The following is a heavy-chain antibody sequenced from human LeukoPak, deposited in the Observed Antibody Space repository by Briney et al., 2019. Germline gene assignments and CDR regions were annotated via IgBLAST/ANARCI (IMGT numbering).Heavy chain of an antibody. D-gene: IGHD3-16*02. CDR3: ARLHYDYVWGSYPQWSAKAFDI. CDR1: GGSISSSSYY. Sequence: SETLSLTCTVSGGSISSSSYYWGWIRQPPGKGLEWIGSIYYSGSTYYNPSLKSRVTISVDTSKNQFSLKLSSVTAADTAVYYCARLHYDYVWGSYPQWSAKAFDIWGQGTMVTVPS. J-gene: IGHJ3*02. V-gene: IGHV4-39*01. CDR2: IYYSGST.